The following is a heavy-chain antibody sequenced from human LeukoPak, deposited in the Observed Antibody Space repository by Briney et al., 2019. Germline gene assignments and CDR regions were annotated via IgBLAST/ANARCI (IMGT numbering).Heavy chain of an antibody. Sequence: GGSLRLSCAASGFTFSSYSTNWVRQAPGKGLEWVSSISSSSSYIYYADSVRGRFTISRDNAKNSLYLQMNSLRAEDTAVYYCARVYSGWYDYWGQGTLVTVSS. CDR1: GFTFSSYS. D-gene: IGHD6-19*01. V-gene: IGHV3-21*01. CDR3: ARVYSGWYDY. CDR2: ISSSSSYI. J-gene: IGHJ4*02.